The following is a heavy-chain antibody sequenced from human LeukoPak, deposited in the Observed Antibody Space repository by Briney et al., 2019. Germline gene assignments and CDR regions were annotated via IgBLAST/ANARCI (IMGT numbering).Heavy chain of an antibody. D-gene: IGHD5-24*01. CDR2: IYYSGST. CDR3: ARGVEMATPYYYYYYMDV. V-gene: IGHV4-59*01. CDR1: GGSISNYY. J-gene: IGHJ6*03. Sequence: SETLSLTCTVSGGSISNYYWSWIRQPPGKGLEWIGYIYYSGSTNYNPSLKSRVTISVDTSKNQFSLKLSSVTAADTAVYYCARGVEMATPYYYYYYMDVWGKGTTVTVSS.